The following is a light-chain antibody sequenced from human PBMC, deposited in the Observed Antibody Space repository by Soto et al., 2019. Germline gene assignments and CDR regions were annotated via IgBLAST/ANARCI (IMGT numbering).Light chain of an antibody. CDR3: QQRTRWPMT. CDR1: QSVSSY. Sequence: IVLNQSPGTLSLYTGERATLSCRASQSVSSYLAWYQQKPGQAPRLLIYDASNRATGIPARFSGSGSGTDFTLTISSLEPEDFAVYYCQQRTRWPMTFGQGTRWRL. CDR2: DAS. V-gene: IGKV3-11*01. J-gene: IGKJ5*01.